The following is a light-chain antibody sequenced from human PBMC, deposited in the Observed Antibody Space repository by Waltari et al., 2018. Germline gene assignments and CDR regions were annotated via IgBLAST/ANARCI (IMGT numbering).Light chain of an antibody. Sequence: DIQLTQTPPSLSASVGDRVTITCRASHDINYYLAWHQQEPGKVPKLLIYAASTLQPGVPARFRGSGSGTDFTLIINGLQPEDVATYYCQKYDSVPLTFGLGTKV. CDR3: QKYDSVPLT. CDR2: AAS. CDR1: HDINYY. V-gene: IGKV1-27*01. J-gene: IGKJ1*01.